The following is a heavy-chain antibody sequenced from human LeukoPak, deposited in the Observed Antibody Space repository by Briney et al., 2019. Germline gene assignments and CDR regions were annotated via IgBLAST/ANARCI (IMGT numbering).Heavy chain of an antibody. CDR3: ARDSSAMIVVVITKGAFDY. CDR1: GGSISSYY. D-gene: IGHD3-22*01. V-gene: IGHV4-4*07. J-gene: IGHJ4*02. CDR2: IYTSGST. Sequence: PSETLSLTCTVSGGSISSYYWSWIRQPAGKGLEWIGRIYTSGSTNYNPSLKSRVTMSVDTSKNQFSLKLSSVTAADTAVYYCARDSSAMIVVVITKGAFDYWGQGTLVTVSS.